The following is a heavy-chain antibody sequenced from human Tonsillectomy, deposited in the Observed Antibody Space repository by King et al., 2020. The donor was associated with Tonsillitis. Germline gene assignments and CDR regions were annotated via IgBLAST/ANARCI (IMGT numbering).Heavy chain of an antibody. D-gene: IGHD2-15*01. CDR3: ARSPPGYCSGGSCYPQWFDP. V-gene: IGHV3-23*04. CDR2: ISGSGGRT. J-gene: IGHJ5*02. CDR1: GLTFSSYV. Sequence: VQLVESGGALVQPGGSLRLSCAASGLTFSSYVMSWVRQAPGKGLEWVSVISGSGGRTYYADSVKGRFTISRDNSKNTLYLQLNSMRAEDTAVYYCARSPPGYCSGGSCYPQWFDPWGQGTLVTVSS.